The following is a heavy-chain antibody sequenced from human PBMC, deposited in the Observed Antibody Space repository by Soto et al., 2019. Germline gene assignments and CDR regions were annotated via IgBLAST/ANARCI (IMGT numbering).Heavy chain of an antibody. Sequence: GGSLRLSCAASGFTFSSYAMHWVRQAPGKGLEWVAVISYDGSNKYYADSVKGRFTISRDNSKNTLYLQMNSLRAEDTAVYYCARDWHYYYERRKGFDYWGQGTLVTVSS. D-gene: IGHD3-22*01. V-gene: IGHV3-30-3*01. CDR2: ISYDGSNK. J-gene: IGHJ4*02. CDR3: ARDWHYYYERRKGFDY. CDR1: GFTFSSYA.